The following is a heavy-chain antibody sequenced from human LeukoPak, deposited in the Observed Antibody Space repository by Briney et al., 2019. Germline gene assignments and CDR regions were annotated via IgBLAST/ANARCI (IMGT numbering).Heavy chain of an antibody. CDR2: IYWNDDK. CDR3: AHSRDTDTYYYDSSGVNWFDP. CDR1: GFSLSTSGVG. Sequence: SGPTLVNPTQTLTLTCTFSGFSLSTSGVGVGWIRQPPGKALEWLALIYWNDDKRYSPSLKSRLTITKDTYKNQVVLTMTNMDPVDTATYYCAHSRDTDTYYYDSSGVNWFDPWGQGTLVTVSS. D-gene: IGHD3-22*01. V-gene: IGHV2-5*01. J-gene: IGHJ5*02.